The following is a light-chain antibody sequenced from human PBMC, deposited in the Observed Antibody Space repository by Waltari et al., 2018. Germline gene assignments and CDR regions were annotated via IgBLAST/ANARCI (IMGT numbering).Light chain of an antibody. V-gene: IGLV2-14*03. CDR3: SSYISSSTLEL. CDR1: RSDVGAYNY. Sequence: QSALTQPASVSGSPGQSITLSCTGTRSDVGAYNYVSWYQQHPGKAPKPMIYDVSNRPSGVSNRFSGSKSGNTASLTISGLQAEDEADYYCSSYISSSTLELFGGGTSLTVL. J-gene: IGLJ2*01. CDR2: DVS.